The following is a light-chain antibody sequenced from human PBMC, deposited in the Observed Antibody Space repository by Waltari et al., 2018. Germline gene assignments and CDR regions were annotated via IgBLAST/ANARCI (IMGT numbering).Light chain of an antibody. J-gene: IGKJ4*01. CDR1: QDIRNY. V-gene: IGKV1-33*01. Sequence: DIQMTQSRPSLSASVGDRVTITCQASQDIRNYLNWYQQKAGKAPKLLIYDASKLETGVPSRFSGSGSGTDFTFTISSLQPEDIATYYCQQFDTPLSFGGGTKVEIK. CDR2: DAS. CDR3: QQFDTPLS.